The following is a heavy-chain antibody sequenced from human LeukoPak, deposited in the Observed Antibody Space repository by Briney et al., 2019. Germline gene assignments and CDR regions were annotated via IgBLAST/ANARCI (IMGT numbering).Heavy chain of an antibody. CDR3: ARGIVATMGFDY. D-gene: IGHD5-12*01. CDR1: GGSISSYY. Sequence: SETLSLTCTVSGGSISSYYWSWIRQPPGKGLEWIGYIYYSGSTNYNPSLKSRVTISVDTSKNQFSLKLSSVTAADTAVYYCARGIVATMGFDYWGRGTLVTVSS. J-gene: IGHJ4*02. CDR2: IYYSGST. V-gene: IGHV4-59*01.